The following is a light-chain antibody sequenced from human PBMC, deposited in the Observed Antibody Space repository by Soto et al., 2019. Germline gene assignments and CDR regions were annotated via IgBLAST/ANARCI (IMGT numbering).Light chain of an antibody. V-gene: IGKV3D-20*02. J-gene: IGKJ5*01. CDR2: GAS. CDR3: QQRSNWLIT. CDR1: QSVSSSY. Sequence: EIVLTQSTCTLSLSPGERATLSWGASQSVSSSYLAWYQQKNGQAPRLLIYGASSRATDIPDRFSGCGYGTDFNLTISSLETEDFAVYYCQQRSNWLITFGQGTRLEIK.